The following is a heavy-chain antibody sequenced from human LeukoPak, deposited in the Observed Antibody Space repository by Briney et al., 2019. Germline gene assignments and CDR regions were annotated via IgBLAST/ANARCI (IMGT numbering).Heavy chain of an antibody. CDR3: SRDFVGAEDY. Sequence: GGSLRLSCSASGFTISSYWMHWVRQAPGKGLVWVSRINPAGSVTNHADSVRGRFTISRDTATNTLYLEMNSLRAEDTAVYYCSRDFVGAEDYWGQGTLVTVSS. D-gene: IGHD3-16*01. J-gene: IGHJ4*02. CDR1: GFTISSYW. CDR2: INPAGSVT. V-gene: IGHV3-74*01.